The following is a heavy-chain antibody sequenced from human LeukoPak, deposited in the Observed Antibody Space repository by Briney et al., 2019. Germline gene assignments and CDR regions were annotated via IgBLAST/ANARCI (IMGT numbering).Heavy chain of an antibody. J-gene: IGHJ4*02. CDR3: ARDGAYYDSSGSCDY. V-gene: IGHV1-46*01. D-gene: IGHD3-22*01. CDR1: RYTFTIDY. CDR2: INPSGGST. Sequence: ASVRVSSAASRYTFTIDYMHWVRHTPGQRLEWMGVINPSGGSTSSTQKFQGRVTITRATSTSTVHMGRGSRRSEDTPVYYCARDGAYYDSSGSCDYWGQGTLVTVSS.